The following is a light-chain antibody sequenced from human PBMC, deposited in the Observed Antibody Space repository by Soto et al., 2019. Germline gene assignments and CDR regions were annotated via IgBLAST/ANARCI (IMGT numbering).Light chain of an antibody. CDR1: QDVTTN. J-gene: IGKJ1*01. Sequence: EISMTQFPAILSASPGGGATLSCRAAQDVTTNFAWYQLRRGQPPRLLIYDISTRATGIPARFSGSGSGTDFTLTISSLEPEDFAVYYCQQRSNWPPWTFGQGTKVDIK. V-gene: IGKV3-11*01. CDR3: QQRSNWPPWT. CDR2: DIS.